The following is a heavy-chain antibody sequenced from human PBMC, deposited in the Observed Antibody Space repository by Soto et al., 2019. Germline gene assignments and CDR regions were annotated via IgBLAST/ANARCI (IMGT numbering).Heavy chain of an antibody. J-gene: IGHJ5*02. CDR1: GGSISYFF. V-gene: IGHV4-59*01. CDR3: ARYTYQFDP. D-gene: IGHD2-2*02. Sequence: PSETLSLTCTVSGGSISYFFWSWIRQPPGKGLEWIGYISYNRSTNYNPSLMSRVTMSVDTSKNQFSLKLSSVTAADTAVYYCARYTYQFDPWGQGTLVTVSS. CDR2: ISYNRST.